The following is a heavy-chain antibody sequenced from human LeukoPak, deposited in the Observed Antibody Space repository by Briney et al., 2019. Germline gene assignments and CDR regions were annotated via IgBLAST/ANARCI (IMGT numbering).Heavy chain of an antibody. CDR3: AKVGDYYGSGKYSNFDY. J-gene: IGHJ4*02. Sequence: GGSLRLSCAASGFTFSSYAMTWVRQAPGKGLEWVSAISGSGSTTYYADSVKGRFTISRDNSKNTLYLQMSSLKAEDTAVYYCAKVGDYYGSGKYSNFDYWGQGTLVTVSS. CDR2: ISGSGSTT. CDR1: GFTFSSYA. V-gene: IGHV3-23*01. D-gene: IGHD3-10*01.